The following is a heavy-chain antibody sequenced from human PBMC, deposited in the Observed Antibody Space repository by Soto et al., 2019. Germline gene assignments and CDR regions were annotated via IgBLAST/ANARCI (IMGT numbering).Heavy chain of an antibody. CDR3: ATRAVYYGDCSARIDAPGFDS. Sequence: SVKVSCKVSGYTLTELSMHWVRQAPGKGLEWMGGFDPEDGETIYAQKFQGRVTMTEDTSTDTAYMELSSLRSEDTAVHYCATRAVYYGDCSARIDAPGFDSWDQPSRVTV. CDR2: FDPEDGET. CDR1: GYTLTELS. J-gene: IGHJ3*02. V-gene: IGHV1-24*01. D-gene: IGHD2-15*01.